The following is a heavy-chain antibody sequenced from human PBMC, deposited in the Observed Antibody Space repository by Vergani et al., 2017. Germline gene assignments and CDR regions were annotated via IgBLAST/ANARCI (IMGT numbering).Heavy chain of an antibody. CDR3: AREGVFDSLRPERAFDI. V-gene: IGHV4-59*12. CDR1: GGSISSYY. D-gene: IGHD6-13*01. J-gene: IGHJ3*02. CDR2: IYYSGST. Sequence: QVQLQESGPGLVKPSETLSLTCTVSGGSISSYYWSWIRQPPGKGLEWIGYIYYSGSTNYNPSLKSRVTISVDTSKNQFSLKLSSVTAADTAVYYCAREGVFDSLRPERAFDIWGQGTMVTVSS.